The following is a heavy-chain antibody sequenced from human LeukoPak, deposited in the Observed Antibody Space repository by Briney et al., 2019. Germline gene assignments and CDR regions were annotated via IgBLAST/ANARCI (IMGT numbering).Heavy chain of an antibody. D-gene: IGHD4-17*01. CDR2: ISGYNGNT. J-gene: IGHJ4*02. V-gene: IGHV1-18*01. CDR3: ARDLNTDYGDYDGSY. Sequence: DSVKVSCKASGYTFTRYGINWVRQAPGQRLELMGWISGYNGNTKYAQNLQGRVTMTTDTSTSTAYMELRSLRSDDTAVYYCARDLNTDYGDYDGSYWGQGTLVTVSS. CDR1: GYTFTRYG.